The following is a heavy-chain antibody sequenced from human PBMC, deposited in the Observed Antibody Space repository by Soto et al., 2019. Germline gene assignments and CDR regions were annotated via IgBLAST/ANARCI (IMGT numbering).Heavy chain of an antibody. CDR3: ARNSSDGSGYYYVLPHGPDD. CDR2: ISSSSYI. J-gene: IGHJ4*02. Sequence: GGSLRLSCAASGFTFSSYSMNWVRQAPGKGLEWVSSISSSSYIYYADSVKGRFTISRDNAKNSLYLQMNSLIAADTAVYYCARNSSDGSGYYYVLPHGPDDWGQGTLVTVSS. D-gene: IGHD3-22*01. V-gene: IGHV3-21*01. CDR1: GFTFSSYS.